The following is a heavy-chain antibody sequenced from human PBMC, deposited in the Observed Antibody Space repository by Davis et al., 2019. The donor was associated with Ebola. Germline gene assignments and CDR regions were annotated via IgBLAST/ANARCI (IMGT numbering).Heavy chain of an antibody. J-gene: IGHJ4*02. V-gene: IGHV3-11*06. Sequence: GESLKISCAASGFTFSDYYMSWIRQAPGKGLEWVSSISSSSSYIYYADSVKGRFTISRDNAKNSLYLLMNSLRAEDTAVYYCAREAGTNFDYWGQGTPVTVSS. D-gene: IGHD4-17*01. CDR1: GFTFSDYY. CDR2: ISSSSSYI. CDR3: AREAGTNFDY.